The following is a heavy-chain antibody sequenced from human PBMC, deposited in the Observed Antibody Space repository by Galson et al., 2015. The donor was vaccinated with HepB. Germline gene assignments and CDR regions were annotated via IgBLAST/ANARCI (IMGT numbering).Heavy chain of an antibody. CDR3: ARRLGSSGSYSFDY. CDR2: ISSRSSSI. J-gene: IGHJ4*02. D-gene: IGHD1-26*01. V-gene: IGHV3-48*02. Sequence: SLRLSCAASGFTFSTYAVNWVRQAPGKGLEWVSYISSRSSSIFYADSVRGRFTISRDNAKNSLYLQMNSLRDEDTAAYYCARRLGSSGSYSFDYWGQGTLVTVSS. CDR1: GFTFSTYA.